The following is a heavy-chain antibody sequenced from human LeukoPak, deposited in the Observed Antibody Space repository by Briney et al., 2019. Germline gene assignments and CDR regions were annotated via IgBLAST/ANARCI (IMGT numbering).Heavy chain of an antibody. CDR1: GFTFTNDF. V-gene: IGHV3-7*01. CDR2: MKVDGSDI. Sequence: GGSLRLSCAASGFTFTNDFMTWVRQAPGKGLEWVANMKVDGSDIHYVDSVKGRFTISSDNAKNSLYLQMNSLRAEDTAVYYCAREGNDYYDSSGYFDYWGQGTLVTVSS. J-gene: IGHJ4*02. CDR3: AREGNDYYDSSGYFDY. D-gene: IGHD3-22*01.